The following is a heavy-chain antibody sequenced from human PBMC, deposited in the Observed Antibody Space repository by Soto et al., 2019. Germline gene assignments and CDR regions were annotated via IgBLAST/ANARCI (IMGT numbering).Heavy chain of an antibody. CDR1: GGSISSSSYY. D-gene: IGHD4-17*01. CDR2: IYYSGST. V-gene: IGHV4-39*01. J-gene: IGHJ3*02. Sequence: PSETLSLTCTVSGGSISSSSYYWGWIRQPPGKGLEWIGSIYYSGSTYYNPSLKSRVTISVDTSKNQFSLKLSSVTAADTAVYYCARVPSTVTTEGKNAFDIWGQGTMVTVSS. CDR3: ARVPSTVTTEGKNAFDI.